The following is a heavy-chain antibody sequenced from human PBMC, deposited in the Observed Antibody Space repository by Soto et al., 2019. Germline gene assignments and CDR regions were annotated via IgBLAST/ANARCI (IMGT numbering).Heavy chain of an antibody. Sequence: EVRLVESGGGLVQPGGSLRLSCAASGFTFSSYWMHWVRQAPGKGLVWVSRINSDGSSTSYADSVKGRFTISRDNAKNTLYLHMNSLRAEDTAVYYCARGFRLRWCREYAAFDIWGQGKMVTVSS. CDR2: INSDGSST. J-gene: IGHJ3*02. D-gene: IGHD3-10*01. CDR1: GFTFSSYW. CDR3: ARGFRLRWCREYAAFDI. V-gene: IGHV3-74*01.